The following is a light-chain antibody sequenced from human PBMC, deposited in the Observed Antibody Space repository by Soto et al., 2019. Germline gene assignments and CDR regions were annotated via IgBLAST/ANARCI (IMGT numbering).Light chain of an antibody. J-gene: IGKJ2*01. CDR3: QQYGRSPPFT. CDR2: GAS. Sequence: IVLTQSPGTLSLSPGERATLSCRASQSVSSNYIAWYQQKLGQAPRLLIYGASSRATGIPDRFSGSGPGTDFTLTISRLEPEDFAVYFCQQYGRSPPFTFGQGTKVEIK. CDR1: QSVSSNY. V-gene: IGKV3-20*01.